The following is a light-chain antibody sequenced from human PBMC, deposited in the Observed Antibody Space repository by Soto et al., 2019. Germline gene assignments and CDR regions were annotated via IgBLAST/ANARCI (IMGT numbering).Light chain of an antibody. Sequence: DIVMTQSPLSLPVTPGEPASISCRSSQSLLHSNGYTYLDWYLQKPGQSPQLLIYLGSNRASGVPDRFSGSGSGTDFTLKISGVEAEDVGVYYCQHYNNWPHTFGQGTKVDIK. V-gene: IGKV2-28*01. CDR3: QHYNNWPHT. CDR2: LGS. CDR1: QSLLHSNGYTY. J-gene: IGKJ2*01.